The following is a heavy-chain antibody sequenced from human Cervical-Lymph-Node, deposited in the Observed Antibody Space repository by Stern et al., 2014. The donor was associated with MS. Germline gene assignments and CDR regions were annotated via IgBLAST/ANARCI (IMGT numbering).Heavy chain of an antibody. CDR3: ARGHWELLGNNYFDS. Sequence: QVQLQESGPGLVKPSQTLSLTCTVSGASISSGTSYWSWIRQPAGGGLEWIGRLHASGATYYNPSLKSRVTISGDPSKTQFSLNLNSVTAADTAVYYCARGHWELLGNNYFDSWGQGTLVTVSS. D-gene: IGHD1-26*01. J-gene: IGHJ4*02. CDR1: GASISSGTSY. CDR2: LHASGAT. V-gene: IGHV4-61*02.